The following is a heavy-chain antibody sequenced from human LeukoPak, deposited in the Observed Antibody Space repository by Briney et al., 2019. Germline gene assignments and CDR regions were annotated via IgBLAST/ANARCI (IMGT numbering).Heavy chain of an antibody. Sequence: GGSLRLSCAASGFTFSSYDMHWVRQATGKGLEWVSAIGTAGDTYYPGSVKGRFTISRENAKNSLYLQMNSLRAEDTAVYSCAKAEYGGMDYYFDYWGQGTLVTVSS. CDR2: IGTAGDT. D-gene: IGHD4-23*01. CDR3: AKAEYGGMDYYFDY. CDR1: GFTFSSYD. J-gene: IGHJ4*02. V-gene: IGHV3-13*01.